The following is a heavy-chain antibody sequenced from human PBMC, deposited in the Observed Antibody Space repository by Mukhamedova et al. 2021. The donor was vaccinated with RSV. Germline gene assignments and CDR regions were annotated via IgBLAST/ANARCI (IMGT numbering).Heavy chain of an antibody. V-gene: IGHV4-34*01. CDR3: ARRPLRTPYSGSYRAWFDP. CDR2: INHSGST. Sequence: GLEWIGEINHSGSTNYNPSLKSRVTISEDTSKNQFSLKLSSVTAADTAVYYCARRPLRTPYSGSYRAWFDPWGQGTLVTVSS. D-gene: IGHD1-26*01. J-gene: IGHJ5*02.